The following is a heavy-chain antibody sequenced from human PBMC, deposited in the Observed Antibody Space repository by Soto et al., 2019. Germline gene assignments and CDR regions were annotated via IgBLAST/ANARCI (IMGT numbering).Heavy chain of an antibody. CDR1: GGSFSGYY. Sequence: SETLSLSCAVYGGSFSGYYWTWIRQPPGTGLEWIVEINHSVSTNYNPSLKSRVTISVDTSKNQFSLKLTSVTAADTAVYYCARVLIAVAGTLSAFDIWGQGTMVTGSS. J-gene: IGHJ3*02. CDR2: INHSVST. CDR3: ARVLIAVAGTLSAFDI. D-gene: IGHD6-19*01. V-gene: IGHV4-34*01.